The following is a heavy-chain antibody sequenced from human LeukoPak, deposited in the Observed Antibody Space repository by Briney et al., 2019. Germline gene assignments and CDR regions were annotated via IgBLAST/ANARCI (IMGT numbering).Heavy chain of an antibody. CDR1: GFTVSSNY. CDR2: IYSGGST. Sequence: GGSLRLSCAASGFTVSSNYMSWVRQAPGKGLEWVSVIYSGGSTYYADSVKGRFTISRDNAKNSLYLQMNSLRAEDTAVYYCARPTVTGAFDIWGQGTMVTVSS. D-gene: IGHD4-17*01. CDR3: ARPTVTGAFDI. J-gene: IGHJ3*02. V-gene: IGHV3-66*01.